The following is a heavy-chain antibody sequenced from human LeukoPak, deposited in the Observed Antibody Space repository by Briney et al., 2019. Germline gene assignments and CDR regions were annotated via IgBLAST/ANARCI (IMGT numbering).Heavy chain of an antibody. J-gene: IGHJ2*01. Sequence: PSETLSLTCTVSGGSIRNYYWSWIRQPPGKGLEWIGYIFYSGSTNYNPSLKSRVTISVDTSKNQFSLKLRSVRVGDVAVYYCARVYYSSSYDYWYFDLWGRGTLVTVSS. D-gene: IGHD6-13*01. CDR2: IFYSGST. CDR1: GGSIRNYY. V-gene: IGHV4-59*01. CDR3: ARVYYSSSYDYWYFDL.